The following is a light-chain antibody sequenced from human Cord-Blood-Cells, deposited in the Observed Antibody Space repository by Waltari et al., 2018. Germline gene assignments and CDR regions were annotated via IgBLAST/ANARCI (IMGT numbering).Light chain of an antibody. CDR3: CSYAGSSTAV. CDR1: SSDVGRYTL. V-gene: IGLV2-23*02. Sequence: QSALTQPASASGSPGQSITISCAGTSSDVGRYTLVSWYQQDPGKAPKLMLYEVSKRPSGVSNRFSGSKSGNTASLTVSGLQAEGEADYYCCSYAGSSTAVFGGGTKLSVL. CDR2: EVS. J-gene: IGLJ3*02.